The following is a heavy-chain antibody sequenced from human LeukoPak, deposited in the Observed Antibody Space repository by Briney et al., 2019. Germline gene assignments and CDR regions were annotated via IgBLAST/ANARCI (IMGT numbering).Heavy chain of an antibody. D-gene: IGHD4-17*01. CDR3: ARVMDYGDSGELAF. Sequence: PGGSLRLSCAASGFAFDSYWMHWVRQAPGKGLEWLSRVNTYGTTTSYADSVKGRFSSSRDNAKNTLFLQMNRLRIEDSAVYYCARVMDYGDSGELAFWGQGTRVTVSS. CDR1: GFAFDSYW. V-gene: IGHV3-74*01. J-gene: IGHJ4*02. CDR2: VNTYGTTT.